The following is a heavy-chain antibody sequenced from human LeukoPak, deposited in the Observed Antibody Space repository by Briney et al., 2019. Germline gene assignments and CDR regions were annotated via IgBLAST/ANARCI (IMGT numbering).Heavy chain of an antibody. J-gene: IGHJ4*02. CDR2: IYYSGST. CDR3: ARGKEVITMLRGLKPGYYFDY. D-gene: IGHD3-10*01. CDR1: GGSLSSYY. V-gene: IGHV4-59*01. Sequence: SETLSLTCTVSGGSLSSYYWSWIRQPPGKGLEWIGYIYYSGSTNYNPSLKSRVTISVDTSKNQFSLKLNSVTAADTAVYYCARGKEVITMLRGLKPGYYFDYWGQGTLVTVSS.